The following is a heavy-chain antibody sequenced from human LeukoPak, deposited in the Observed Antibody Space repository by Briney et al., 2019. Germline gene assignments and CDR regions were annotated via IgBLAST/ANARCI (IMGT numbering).Heavy chain of an antibody. CDR2: IYYSGST. J-gene: IGHJ4*02. CDR3: ARDGTDYYGSGSYRHFDY. Sequence: SQTLSLTCTVSGGSISSGDYYWSWIRQPPGKGLEWIGYIYYSGSTYYNPSLKSRVTISVDTSKNQFSLKLSSVTAADTAVYYCARDGTDYYGSGSYRHFDYWGQGTLVTVSS. D-gene: IGHD3-10*01. V-gene: IGHV4-30-4*08. CDR1: GGSISSGDYY.